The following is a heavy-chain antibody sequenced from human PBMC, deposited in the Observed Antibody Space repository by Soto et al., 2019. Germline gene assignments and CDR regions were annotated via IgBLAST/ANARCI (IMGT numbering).Heavy chain of an antibody. CDR1: GYTFTSYA. CDR2: INAGNGNT. CDR3: ARDVGCSGGSCYPWYFDY. J-gene: IGHJ4*02. V-gene: IGHV1-3*01. D-gene: IGHD2-15*01. Sequence: VSVKVSCKASGYTFTSYAMHWVRQAPGQRLEWMGWINAGNGNTKYSQKFQGRVTITRDTSASTAYMELSSLRSEDTAVYYCARDVGCSGGSCYPWYFDYWGQGTLVTVSS.